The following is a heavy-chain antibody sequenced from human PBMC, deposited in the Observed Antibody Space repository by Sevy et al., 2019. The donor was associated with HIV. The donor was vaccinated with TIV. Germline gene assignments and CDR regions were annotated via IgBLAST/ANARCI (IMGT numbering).Heavy chain of an antibody. J-gene: IGHJ6*02. D-gene: IGHD3-22*01. Sequence: ASVKVSCKASGYTFTSYDINWVRQATGQGLEWMGWMNSNSGNTGYAQKFQGRVTMTRNTSISTAYMELSSLRSEDMALYYCAWYYYDSSGYYDYNGMDVWGQGTTVTVSS. CDR2: MNSNSGNT. V-gene: IGHV1-8*01. CDR3: AWYYYDSSGYYDYNGMDV. CDR1: GYTFTSYD.